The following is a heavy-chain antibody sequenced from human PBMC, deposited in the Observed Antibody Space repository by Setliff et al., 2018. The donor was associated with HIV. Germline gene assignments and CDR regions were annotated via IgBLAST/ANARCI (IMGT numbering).Heavy chain of an antibody. J-gene: IGHJ3*02. CDR3: ARFWNSGSYRDAFDI. Sequence: GESLKISCKGSGYSFTNYWIGWVRQMPGKGLEWMGIIYPGDSDTRYSPSFQGQVTISADKSISTAYLQWSSLKASDSAMYYCARFWNSGSYRDAFDIWGQGTTVTVSS. CDR1: GYSFTNYW. CDR2: IYPGDSDT. D-gene: IGHD1-26*01. V-gene: IGHV5-51*01.